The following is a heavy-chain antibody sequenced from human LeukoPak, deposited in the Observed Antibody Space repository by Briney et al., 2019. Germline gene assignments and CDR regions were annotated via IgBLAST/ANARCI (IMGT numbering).Heavy chain of an antibody. CDR2: IRYDGSHK. J-gene: IGHJ4*02. Sequence: GGSLRLSCATSGFTFSSYGMHWVRQAPGKGLEWVTFIRYDGSHKYYADSVKGRFTISRDNAKNSLYLQMNSLRAEDTAVYYCARDLRGQPYYFDYWGQGTLVTVSS. V-gene: IGHV3-30*02. D-gene: IGHD5-18*01. CDR3: ARDLRGQPYYFDY. CDR1: GFTFSSYG.